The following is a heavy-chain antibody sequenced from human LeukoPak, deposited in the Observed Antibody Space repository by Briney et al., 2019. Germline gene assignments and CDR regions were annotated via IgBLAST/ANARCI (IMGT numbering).Heavy chain of an antibody. J-gene: IGHJ5*02. CDR3: ARGGISVAQGWFDP. Sequence: GGSVRLSCAASGFTFSSYWMSWVRQAPGKGLEWVANIKQDGSEKYYVDSVKGRFTISRDNAKNSLYLQMNSLRAEDTAVYYCARGGISVAQGWFDPWGQGTLVTVSS. CDR2: IKQDGSEK. V-gene: IGHV3-7*04. D-gene: IGHD6-19*01. CDR1: GFTFSSYW.